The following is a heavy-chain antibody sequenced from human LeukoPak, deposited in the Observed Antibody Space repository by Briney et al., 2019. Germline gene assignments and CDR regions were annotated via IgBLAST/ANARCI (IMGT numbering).Heavy chain of an antibody. D-gene: IGHD3-9*01. CDR1: GGSISSYY. J-gene: IGHJ3*02. CDR2: IYYSGST. CDR3: ARRRGGQFDWLLYVGEAFDI. Sequence: SETLSLTCTVSGGSISSYYWAWIRQPPGKGLEWIGYIYYSGSTNYNPSLKSRVTISVDTSKNQFSLKLTSVTAADTAVYYCARRRGGQFDWLLYVGEAFDIWGQGTMVTVSS. V-gene: IGHV4-59*01.